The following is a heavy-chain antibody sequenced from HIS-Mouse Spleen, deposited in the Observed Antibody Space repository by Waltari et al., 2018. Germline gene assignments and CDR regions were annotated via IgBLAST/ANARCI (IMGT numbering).Heavy chain of an antibody. CDR3: AREIPYSSSWYDWYFDL. D-gene: IGHD6-13*01. CDR2: IYYSGST. CDR1: GCSIRSSSYY. J-gene: IGHJ2*01. Sequence: QLQLQESGPGLVKPSETLSLTCTVSGCSIRSSSYYWGWIRPPPGKGLEWIGSIYYSGSTYYNPSLKSRVTISVDTSKNQFSLKLSSVTAADTAVYYCAREIPYSSSWYDWYFDLWGRGTLVTVSS. V-gene: IGHV4-39*07.